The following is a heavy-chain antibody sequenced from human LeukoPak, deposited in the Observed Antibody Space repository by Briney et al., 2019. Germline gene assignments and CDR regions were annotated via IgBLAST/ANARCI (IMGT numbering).Heavy chain of an antibody. D-gene: IGHD6-13*01. CDR1: GGSISSGSYS. V-gene: IGHV4-61*09. J-gene: IGHJ5*02. Sequence: SETLSLTCTVSGGSISSGSYSWSWIRQPAGQGLEWIGHIYTSGRNNYNPSLKSRVTMSIDTSKNHFSLRLSSVTAADTAVYYCARKSSGGAIGSSWSRRWGNWFDPWGQGTLVTVSS. CDR2: IYTSGRN. CDR3: ARKSSGGAIGSSWSRRWGNWFDP.